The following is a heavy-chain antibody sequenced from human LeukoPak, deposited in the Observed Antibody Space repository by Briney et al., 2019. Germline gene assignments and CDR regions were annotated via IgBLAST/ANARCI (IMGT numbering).Heavy chain of an antibody. Sequence: PSETLSLTCTVSGGSISSYYWSWIRQPPGKGLEWIGYIYYSGSTNYNPSLKSRVTISVDTSKNQFSLKLSSVTAADTAVYYCASGPSGWFDPWGQGTLVTVSS. CDR2: IYYSGST. V-gene: IGHV4-59*01. D-gene: IGHD3-10*01. CDR3: ASGPSGWFDP. J-gene: IGHJ5*02. CDR1: GGSISSYY.